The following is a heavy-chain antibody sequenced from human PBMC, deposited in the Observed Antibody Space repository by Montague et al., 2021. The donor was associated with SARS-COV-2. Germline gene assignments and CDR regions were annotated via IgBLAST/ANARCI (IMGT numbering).Heavy chain of an antibody. CDR2: IYSNGDT. D-gene: IGHD2/OR15-2a*01. Sequence: SETLSLTCTVSGASMSGYHWSWIRQPAGKALEWIGCIYSNGDTTYNPSLKSRLTTSVDTSERQFSLKMTSVSAADTAIYYCARGSEYYYHPFDYWGHGNLVTGSS. CDR1: GASMSGYH. J-gene: IGHJ4*01. V-gene: IGHV4-4*07. CDR3: ARGSEYYYHPFDY.